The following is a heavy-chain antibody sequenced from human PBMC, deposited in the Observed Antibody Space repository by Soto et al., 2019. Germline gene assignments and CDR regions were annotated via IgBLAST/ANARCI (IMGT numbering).Heavy chain of an antibody. CDR2: ISAYNGNT. CDR3: ARGAKYCSGGSCRGKIDY. D-gene: IGHD2-15*01. V-gene: IGHV1-18*01. Sequence: SVAVSCEASGYTFASYGISWVRQATGQGLEWMGWISAYNGNTNYAQKLQGRVTMTTDTSTSTAYMELRSLRSDDTAVYYCARGAKYCSGGSCRGKIDYWGQGTLVTVSS. J-gene: IGHJ4*02. CDR1: GYTFASYG.